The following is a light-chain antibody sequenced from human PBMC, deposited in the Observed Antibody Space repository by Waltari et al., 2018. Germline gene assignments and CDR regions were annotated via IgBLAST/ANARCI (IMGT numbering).Light chain of an antibody. J-gene: IGKJ2*01. CDR1: QRLGKNY. CDR3: QQYASSVLYT. CDR2: GAS. Sequence: IVLTQSPGTLSLSPGDRASLSCKASQRLGKNYVAWYQHKPGQAPRLVIYGASSRAAGIPDRFSGSGSGTDCTLTISRLEPEDFAVYYCQQYASSVLYTFGQGTKLEIK. V-gene: IGKV3-20*01.